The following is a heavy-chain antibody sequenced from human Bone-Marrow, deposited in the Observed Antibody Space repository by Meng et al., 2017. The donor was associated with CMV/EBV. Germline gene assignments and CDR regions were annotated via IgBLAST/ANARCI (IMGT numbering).Heavy chain of an antibody. CDR2: ISGSGGST. Sequence: GESLKISCAASGFTFSSYAMSWVRQAPGKGLEWVSAISGSGGSTYYADSVKGRFTISRDNSKNTLYLQMNSLRAEDTAVYYCAKDPFTYYYDSSGYLYYFDDWGQGTLVTSFS. D-gene: IGHD3-22*01. CDR3: AKDPFTYYYDSSGYLYYFDD. J-gene: IGHJ4*02. V-gene: IGHV3-23*01. CDR1: GFTFSSYA.